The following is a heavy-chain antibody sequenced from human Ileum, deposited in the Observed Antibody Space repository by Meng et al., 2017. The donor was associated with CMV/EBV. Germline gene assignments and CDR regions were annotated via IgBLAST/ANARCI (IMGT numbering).Heavy chain of an antibody. V-gene: IGHV1-2*06. J-gene: IGHJ4*02. CDR2: INTNSGDT. D-gene: IGHD7-27*01. Sequence: RVSCGTSRYTFTGYTMHWARQAPGQGLEWMGRINTNSGDTFYAQKFRGRVTMTRDTSIRTVFMELSGLQSHDTAIYYCARDNWGSDYWGQGTLVTVSS. CDR3: ARDNWGSDY. CDR1: RYTFTGYT.